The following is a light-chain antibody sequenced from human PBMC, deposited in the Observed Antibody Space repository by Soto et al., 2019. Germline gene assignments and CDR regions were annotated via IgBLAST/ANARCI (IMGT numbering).Light chain of an antibody. CDR3: QQGYTSAIT. CDR2: AAS. V-gene: IGKV1-39*01. CDR1: QSISTY. J-gene: IGKJ5*01. Sequence: DIQMTQSPSSVSASVGDRVTISCRASQSISTYLNWYQQKPGKAPNLLIFAASSLQSGVPSRFSGSGSGTDFTLTVNSLQPEDFATYYCQQGYTSAITFGQGTRLEIK.